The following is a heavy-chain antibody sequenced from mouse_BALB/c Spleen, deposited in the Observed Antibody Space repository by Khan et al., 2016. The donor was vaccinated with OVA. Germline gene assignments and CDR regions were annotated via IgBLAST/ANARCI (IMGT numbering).Heavy chain of an antibody. CDR1: GFTFSSFG. CDR3: ARGNWSWFAY. J-gene: IGHJ3*01. D-gene: IGHD2-1*01. Sequence: EVKLVESGGGLVQPGGSRKLACAASGFTFSSFGMHWVRQAPEKGLEWVAYISSDSITLYYADHVKGRFTLSMDNPRSTLYLHMNSLRNEDTAMYYCARGNWSWFAYWGQGTLVTVSA. CDR2: ISSDSITL. V-gene: IGHV5-17*02.